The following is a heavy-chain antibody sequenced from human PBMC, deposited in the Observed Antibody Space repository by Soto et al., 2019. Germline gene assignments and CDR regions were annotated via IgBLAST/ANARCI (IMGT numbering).Heavy chain of an antibody. CDR3: AKAADIVVVPAASGY. J-gene: IGHJ4*02. Sequence: PGGSLRLSCVASGFTFSSYAMRWVRQAPGKGLEWVSAISGSGGSTYYADSVKGRFTISRDNSKNTLYLQMNSLRAEDTAVYYCAKAADIVVVPAASGYWGQGTLVTVSS. V-gene: IGHV3-23*01. CDR1: GFTFSSYA. CDR2: ISGSGGST. D-gene: IGHD2-2*01.